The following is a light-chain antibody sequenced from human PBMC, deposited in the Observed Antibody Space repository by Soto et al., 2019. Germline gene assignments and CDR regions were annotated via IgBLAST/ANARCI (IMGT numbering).Light chain of an antibody. CDR3: QQYGSSPWT. CDR2: GAS. V-gene: IGKV3-20*01. CDR1: ETVATN. Sequence: PGERATLSCWASETVATNLAWYQQKPGQAPRLLIHGASSRATGIPDRFSGSGSGTDFTLTISRLEPEDVAVYYCQQYGSSPWTLGQGTKVDIK. J-gene: IGKJ1*01.